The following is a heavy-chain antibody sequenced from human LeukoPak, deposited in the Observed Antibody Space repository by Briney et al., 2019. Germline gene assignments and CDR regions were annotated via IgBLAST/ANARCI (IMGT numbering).Heavy chain of an antibody. CDR1: GGSLSGYF. CDR3: ARVSYHHASGRASDY. J-gene: IGHJ4*02. D-gene: IGHD3-10*01. Sequence: PSETLSLTCAVYGGSLSGYFWTWIRQPPGKGLEWLGETDHNGRADYKSSLKSRLIISVDMSKNQFSLRLRSVTAADTAVYHCARVSYHHASGRASDYWGQGTLITVSS. CDR2: TDHNGRA. V-gene: IGHV4-34*01.